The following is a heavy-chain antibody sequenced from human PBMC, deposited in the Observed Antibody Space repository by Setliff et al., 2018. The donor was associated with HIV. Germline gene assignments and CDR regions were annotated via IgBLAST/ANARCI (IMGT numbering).Heavy chain of an antibody. CDR1: GGIFSRFA. CDR2: IIPIFGTP. J-gene: IGHJ6*03. CDR3: ASSAGAVPTTAPYGDYYYYFYMDV. Sequence: SVKVSCKASGGIFSRFAFSWVRQAPGQGLEWMGGIIPIFGTPNYAQKSQGRVTITTDESTNTVYMELYSLTSEDTAIYYCASSAGAVPTTAPYGDYYYYFYMDVWGKGTTVTVSS. D-gene: IGHD1-1*01. V-gene: IGHV1-69*05.